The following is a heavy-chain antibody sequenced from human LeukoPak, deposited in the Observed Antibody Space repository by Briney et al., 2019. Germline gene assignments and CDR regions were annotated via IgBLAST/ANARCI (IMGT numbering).Heavy chain of an antibody. D-gene: IGHD3-9*01. CDR1: GDSVSRNSAA. CDR3: ARDRLYYDILTGFYYYYGMDV. V-gene: IGHV6-1*01. CDR2: TYYRSKWYN. Sequence: SQTLSLTCAISGDSVSRNSAAWNWIRQSPSRGLEWLGRTYYRSKWYNDYAVSVKSRITINPDTSKNQFSLQLNSVTPEDTAVYYCARDRLYYDILTGFYYYYGMDVWGQGTTVTVSS. J-gene: IGHJ6*02.